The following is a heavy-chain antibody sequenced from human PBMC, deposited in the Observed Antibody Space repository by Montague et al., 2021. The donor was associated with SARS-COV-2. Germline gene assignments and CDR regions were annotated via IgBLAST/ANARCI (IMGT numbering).Heavy chain of an antibody. CDR1: GFSPRTGGVG. CDR2: IYWNDDG. CDR3: AYFSTTVSTGYVDP. V-gene: IGHV2-5*04. D-gene: IGHD4-17*01. J-gene: IGHJ5*02. Sequence: PALVKPTQTLTLTCSFSGFSPRTGGVGVGWFRQPPDKALEWLALIYWNDDGRYTPSLRTRLTITKDISNNQLALIMTSMDPVDTGTYYCAYFSTTVSTGYVDPGGQGHRVTVSS.